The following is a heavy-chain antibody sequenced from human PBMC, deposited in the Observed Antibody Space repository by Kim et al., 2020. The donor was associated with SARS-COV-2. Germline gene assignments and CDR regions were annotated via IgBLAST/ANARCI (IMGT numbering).Heavy chain of an antibody. CDR1: GFTFSSYA. V-gene: IGHV3-30*04. CDR3: ARGGRLLPGAY. Sequence: GGSLRLSCAASGFTFSSYAMHWVRQAPGKGLEWVAVISYDGSNKYYADSVKGRFTISRDNSKNTMYLQMNSLRGEDTAVYYCARGGRLLPGAYWCQGTLV. J-gene: IGHJ4*02. CDR2: ISYDGSNK. D-gene: IGHD5-12*01.